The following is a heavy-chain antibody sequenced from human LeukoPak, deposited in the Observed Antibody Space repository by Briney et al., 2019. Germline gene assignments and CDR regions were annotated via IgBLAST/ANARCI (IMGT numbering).Heavy chain of an antibody. D-gene: IGHD1-26*01. CDR2: INHSGST. J-gene: IGHJ4*02. V-gene: IGHV4-34*01. CDR1: GGSFSGYY. CDR3: AREGTLGATYYFDY. Sequence: PSETLSLTCAVYGGSFSGYYWSWIRQPPGKGLEWIGEINHSGSTNYNPSLKSRVTISVDTSKNQFSLKLSPVTAADTAVYYCAREGTLGATYYFDYWGQGTLVTVSS.